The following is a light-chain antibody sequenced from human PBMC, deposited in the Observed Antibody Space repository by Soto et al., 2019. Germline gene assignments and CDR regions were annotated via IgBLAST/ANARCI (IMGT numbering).Light chain of an antibody. V-gene: IGKV3-20*01. J-gene: IGKJ5*01. CDR2: GAS. Sequence: EIVLTQSPDTLSLSPGESATLSCRASQSVSSNYLAWYQQKPGRAPRLLIYGASSRATGIPDRFSGSGSGTDFTLTISRLEPDDFAVFYCQQYDNSITFGQGTRLEIE. CDR3: QQYDNSIT. CDR1: QSVSSNY.